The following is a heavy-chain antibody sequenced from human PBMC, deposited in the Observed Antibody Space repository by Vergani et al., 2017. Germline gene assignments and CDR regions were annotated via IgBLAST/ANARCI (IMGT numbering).Heavy chain of an antibody. CDR2: ISGIGGNT. Sequence: EVQLLESGGGLVQPGGSLRLSCAASGFTFSSYAMSWVRQVPGKGLEWVSGISGIGGNTYYANSVKGRFTISRDNSKNTLYLQMNSLRADDTAVYYCAKGVYCSSTSCYEGRGYYYGMGVWGQ. CDR3: AKGVYCSSTSCYEGRGYYYGMGV. CDR1: GFTFSSYA. J-gene: IGHJ6*02. D-gene: IGHD2-2*01. V-gene: IGHV3-23*01.